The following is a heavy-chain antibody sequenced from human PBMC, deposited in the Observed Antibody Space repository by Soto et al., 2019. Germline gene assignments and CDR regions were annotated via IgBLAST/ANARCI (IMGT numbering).Heavy chain of an antibody. CDR1: GFSLSTSAEG. D-gene: IGHD2-15*01. J-gene: IGHJ6*02. CDR3: AHKGGRGAAMDV. CDR2: IYWDDDE. Sequence: QITLKESGPTVVQPTQTLTLTCSFSGFSLSTSAEGVAWIRQPPGKALEWLALIYWDDDERYSPFLKRRLTIAKDTSKNQVFLTMTNMDPVDTATYFCAHKGGRGAAMDVWGQGATVTVSS. V-gene: IGHV2-5*02.